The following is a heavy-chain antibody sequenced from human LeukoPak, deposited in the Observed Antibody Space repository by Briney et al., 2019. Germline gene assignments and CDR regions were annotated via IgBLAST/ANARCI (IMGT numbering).Heavy chain of an antibody. J-gene: IGHJ5*02. Sequence: ASVKVSCKASGYAFISYGFSWVRQAPGQGLEWMGWISAFNGNTSYAQKFQGRITMSRDTSTSTVYMELSSLRSEDTAFYYCATDHSMANTAWWFDPWGQGTLVTVSS. CDR3: ATDHSMANTAWWFDP. D-gene: IGHD5-24*01. CDR1: GYAFISYG. CDR2: ISAFNGNT. V-gene: IGHV1-18*01.